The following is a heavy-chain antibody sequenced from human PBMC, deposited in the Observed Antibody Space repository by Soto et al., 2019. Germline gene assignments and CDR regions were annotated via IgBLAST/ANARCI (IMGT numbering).Heavy chain of an antibody. CDR1: GFTFSSYG. V-gene: IGHV3-33*01. Sequence: QVQLVESGGGVVQPGRSLRLSCAASGFTFSSYGMHWVRQAPGTGLEWVAVIWYDGSNKYYADSVKGRFTISRDNSKNTVYLQMNSLRAEDTAVYYCARGGYDAEIDYWGQGTLVTVSS. CDR2: IWYDGSNK. J-gene: IGHJ4*02. D-gene: IGHD5-12*01. CDR3: ARGGYDAEIDY.